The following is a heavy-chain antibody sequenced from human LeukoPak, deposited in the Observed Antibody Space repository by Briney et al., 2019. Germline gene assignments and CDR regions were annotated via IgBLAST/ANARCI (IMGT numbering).Heavy chain of an antibody. CDR3: ARVGDLKSSGWSIFRGYYFDY. CDR1: GGSISSSSYY. D-gene: IGHD6-19*01. CDR2: IYYSGST. J-gene: IGHJ4*02. V-gene: IGHV4-39*07. Sequence: PSETLSLTCTVSGGSISSSSYYWGWIRQPPGKGLEWIGSIYYSGSTYFNPSLKSRVTISVDTSKNQFSLKLSSVTAADTAVYYCARVGDLKSSGWSIFRGYYFDYWGQGTLVTVSS.